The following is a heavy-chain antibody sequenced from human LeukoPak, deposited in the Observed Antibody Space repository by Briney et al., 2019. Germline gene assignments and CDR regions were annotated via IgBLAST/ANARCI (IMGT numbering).Heavy chain of an antibody. CDR1: GGSFSGYY. Sequence: SETLSLTCAVYGGSFSGYYWSWIRQPPGKGLERIGEINHSGSTNYNPSLKSRVTISVDTSKNQFSLKLSSVTAADTAVYYCARGPLTVGATPFDYWGQGTLVTVSS. V-gene: IGHV4-34*01. J-gene: IGHJ4*02. D-gene: IGHD1-26*01. CDR3: ARGPLTVGATPFDY. CDR2: INHSGST.